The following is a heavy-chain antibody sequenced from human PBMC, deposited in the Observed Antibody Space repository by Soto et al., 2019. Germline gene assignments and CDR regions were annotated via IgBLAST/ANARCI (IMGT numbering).Heavy chain of an antibody. CDR2: IIPIFGTA. D-gene: IGHD3-3*01. CDR3: ASRSPSYDFRSCYYHQYYYGMDV. V-gene: IGHV1-69*06. J-gene: IGHJ6*01. CDR1: GGTFSSYA. Sequence: SVKVSCKASGGTFSSYAISWVRQAPGQGLEWMGGIIPIFGTANYAQKFQGRVTITADKSTSTAYMELSSLRSEDTAVYYCASRSPSYDFRSCYYHQYYYGMDVWGQGTTVTVSS.